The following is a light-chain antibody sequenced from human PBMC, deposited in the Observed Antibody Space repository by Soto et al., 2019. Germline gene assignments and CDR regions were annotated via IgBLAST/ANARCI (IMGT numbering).Light chain of an antibody. J-gene: IGKJ4*01. V-gene: IGKV3-15*01. Sequence: EIVLTQSPDTLSLSPGERATLSCWSSHSVTTHLAWFQQRPGQTPRLLIYGASTRATGIPARFSGSRSGTEFTLTISSLQSEDFAVYYCQQYSSWPPLTFGGGTKVDIK. CDR1: HSVTTH. CDR3: QQYSSWPPLT. CDR2: GAS.